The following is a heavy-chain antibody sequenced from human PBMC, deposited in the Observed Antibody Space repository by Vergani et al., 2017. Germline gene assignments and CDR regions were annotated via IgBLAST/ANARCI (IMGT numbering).Heavy chain of an antibody. CDR1: GYTFTSYY. Sequence: QVQLVQSGAEVKKPGASVKVSCKASGYTFTSYYMHWVRQAPGQGLEWMGIINPSGGSTSYAQKFQGRVTMTRDTSTSTVDMELSSLRSEDTAVYYCARSIAVAVSGMDVWGQGTTVTVSS. CDR3: ARSIAVAVSGMDV. J-gene: IGHJ6*02. CDR2: INPSGGST. V-gene: IGHV1-46*03. D-gene: IGHD6-19*01.